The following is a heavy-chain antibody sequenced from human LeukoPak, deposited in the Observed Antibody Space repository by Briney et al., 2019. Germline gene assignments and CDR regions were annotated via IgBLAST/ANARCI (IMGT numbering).Heavy chain of an antibody. J-gene: IGHJ3*02. CDR3: ARDWYSSGWYEDAFDI. Sequence: SETLSLTCTVSGDSISTSNSYWGWIRQPPGKGLEWIGSIYYSGNTYYNASLKSRVTISVDTSKNQFSLKLTSVTAADTAVYYCARDWYSSGWYEDAFDIWGQGTMVTVSS. CDR2: IYYSGNT. V-gene: IGHV4-39*02. CDR1: GDSISTSNSY. D-gene: IGHD6-19*01.